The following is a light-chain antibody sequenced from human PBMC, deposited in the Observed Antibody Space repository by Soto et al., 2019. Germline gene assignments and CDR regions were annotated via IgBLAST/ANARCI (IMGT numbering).Light chain of an antibody. CDR1: SSDVGGYNY. J-gene: IGLJ1*01. CDR3: CSYAGSYAYV. Sequence: QSALTQPASVSGSPGQSITISCTGTSSDVGGYNYVSWYQQHPGKAPKLIIYDVSKRPSGVPDRFSGSKSGNTASLTISGLQAEDEADYYCCSYAGSYAYVFGTGTKLTVL. V-gene: IGLV2-11*01. CDR2: DVS.